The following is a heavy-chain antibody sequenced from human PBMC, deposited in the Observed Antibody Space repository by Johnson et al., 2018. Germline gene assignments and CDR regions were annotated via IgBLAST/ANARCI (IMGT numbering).Heavy chain of an antibody. CDR2: ISYDGSNK. CDR1: GFTFSSYG. D-gene: IGHD3-3*01. J-gene: IGHJ6*02. CDR3: AKGARYYDLSSGMDV. Sequence: QVQLVQSGGGVVQPGRSLRLSCAASGFTFSSYGMHWVRQAPGKGLEWVAVISYDGSNKYYADSVKGRFTISRDNSKNTLYLQMNSLRDEDTAVFYCAKGARYYDLSSGMDVWGQGTTVSVSS. V-gene: IGHV3-30*18.